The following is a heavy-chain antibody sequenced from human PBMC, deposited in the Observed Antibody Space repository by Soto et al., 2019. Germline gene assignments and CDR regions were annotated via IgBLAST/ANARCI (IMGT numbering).Heavy chain of an antibody. CDR1: GFDFSDYY. CDR3: ARAGINSRPEKLDF. Sequence: PVGSLRLSCAASGFDFSDYYMTWIRQDPGKGLEWISYISSNGGYTKYADSVKGRFTISRDNAKNSVSLHMTSLRVEDTATYYCARAGINSRPEKLDFWGRGTLVTVSS. J-gene: IGHJ4*02. V-gene: IGHV3-11*05. CDR2: ISSNGGYT. D-gene: IGHD6-6*01.